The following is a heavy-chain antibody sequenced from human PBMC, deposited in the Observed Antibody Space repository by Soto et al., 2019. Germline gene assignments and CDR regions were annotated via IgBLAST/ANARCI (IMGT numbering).Heavy chain of an antibody. CDR3: ARDGTIAAAGMDYYYGMDV. V-gene: IGHV3-23*01. CDR1: GFTFSSYA. J-gene: IGHJ6*02. Sequence: GGSLRLSCAASGFTFSSYAMSWVRQAPGKGLEWVSAISGSGGSTYYADSVKGRFTISRDNSKNTLYLQMNSLRAEDTAVYYCARDGTIAAAGMDYYYGMDVWGQGTTVTVSS. D-gene: IGHD6-13*01. CDR2: ISGSGGST.